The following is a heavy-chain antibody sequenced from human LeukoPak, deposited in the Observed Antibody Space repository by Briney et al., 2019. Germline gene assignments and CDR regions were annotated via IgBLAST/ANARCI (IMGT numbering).Heavy chain of an antibody. CDR3: ARSNQADDY. CDR2: INPGGSSI. D-gene: IGHD1-14*01. CDR1: GFTFSRNA. J-gene: IGHJ4*02. V-gene: IGHV3-74*01. Sequence: GGSLRLSCVASGFTFSRNAVSWVRQVPGKGLVWVARINPGGSSITYADSVKGRFTISRDNAKNTLYLQMDSLRAEDTGVYYCARSNQADDYWGQGTLVTVSS.